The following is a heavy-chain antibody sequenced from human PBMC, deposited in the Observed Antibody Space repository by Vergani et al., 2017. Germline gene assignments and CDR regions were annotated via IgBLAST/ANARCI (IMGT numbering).Heavy chain of an antibody. D-gene: IGHD2-2*01. J-gene: IGHJ4*02. CDR2: ISYDGSNK. V-gene: IGHV3-30-3*01. Sequence: VQLVESGGGLVQPGGSLRLSCAASGFTFSSYEMNWVRQAPGKGLEWVAVISYDGSNKYYADSVKGRFTISRDNSKNTLYLQMNSLRAEDTAVYYCARPINPGSCSSTSCQDYWGQGTLVTVSS. CDR3: ARPINPGSCSSTSCQDY. CDR1: GFTFSSYE.